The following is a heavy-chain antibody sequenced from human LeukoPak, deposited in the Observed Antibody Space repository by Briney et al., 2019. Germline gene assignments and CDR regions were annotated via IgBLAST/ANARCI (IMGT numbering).Heavy chain of an antibody. CDR2: ISSSSSNI. D-gene: IGHD3-3*01. CDR3: ARGDYDFWSGYAGH. J-gene: IGHJ4*02. V-gene: IGHV3-21*01. Sequence: GGSLRLSCAASGFTFSSYSMNWVRQAPGKGLEWVSSISSSSSNIYYADSVKGRFTISRDNAKNSLYLQMNSLRAEDTAIYYCARGDYDFWSGYAGHWGQGTLVTVPS. CDR1: GFTFSSYS.